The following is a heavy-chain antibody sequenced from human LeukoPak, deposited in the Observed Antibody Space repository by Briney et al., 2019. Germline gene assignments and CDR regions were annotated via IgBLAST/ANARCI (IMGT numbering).Heavy chain of an antibody. CDR3: ASLSDYYDSSGQSDY. CDR2: IYYSGST. D-gene: IGHD3-22*01. CDR1: GGSISSYY. J-gene: IGHJ4*02. Sequence: SETLSLTCTVSGGSISSYYWSWIRQPPGKGLEWIGYIYYSGSTNYNPSLKSRVTISVDTSKNQFSLKLSSVTAADTAVYYCASLSDYYDSSGQSDYWGQGTLVTVSS. V-gene: IGHV4-59*12.